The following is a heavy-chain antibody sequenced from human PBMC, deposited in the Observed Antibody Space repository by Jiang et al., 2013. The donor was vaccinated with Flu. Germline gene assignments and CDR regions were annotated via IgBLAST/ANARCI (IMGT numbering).Heavy chain of an antibody. CDR1: GYSFTSYW. CDR2: IFPGDSDT. Sequence: GAEVKKPGESLNISCKGSGYSFTSYWIAWVRHTPGKGLEWMGIIFPGDSDTRYSPSFQGRVTFSADRSISTAYLQWNSLKASDTAMYYCARQNPTLSSRLFRSWFDPWGQGTLVTVSS. D-gene: IGHD6-13*01. J-gene: IGHJ5*02. CDR3: ARQNPTLSSRLFRSWFDP. V-gene: IGHV5-51*01.